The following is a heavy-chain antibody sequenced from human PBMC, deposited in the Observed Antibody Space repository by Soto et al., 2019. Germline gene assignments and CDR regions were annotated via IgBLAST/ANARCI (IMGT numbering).Heavy chain of an antibody. D-gene: IGHD2-15*01. CDR2: INTATGDT. V-gene: IGHV1-3*04. CDR3: ARTRGYCSGGSCYPLDY. CDR1: GYRFTAYA. J-gene: IGHJ4*02. Sequence: QVQVVQSGAGVKKPGATANVSCKASGYRFTAYAMHWVRQAPGQRLEWLGWINTATGDTKYSPSFQGRVTLTRDTSATTAYMELSGLRFEDTAVYYCARTRGYCSGGSCYPLDYWGQGTLVTVSS.